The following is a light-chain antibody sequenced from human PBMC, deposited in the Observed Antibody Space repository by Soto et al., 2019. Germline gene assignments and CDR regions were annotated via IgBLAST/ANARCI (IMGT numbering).Light chain of an antibody. J-gene: IGKJ2*01. CDR2: GAS. Sequence: EIVLTQSPGTLSLSPGERATLSCRASQSVTRSYLAWYQQKPGQAPRLLIYGASIRATGIPDRFSASGSGTDFTLTISRLEPEDFAVYYCQQYGTSLYTFGQGTKVEIK. V-gene: IGKV3-20*01. CDR3: QQYGTSLYT. CDR1: QSVTRSY.